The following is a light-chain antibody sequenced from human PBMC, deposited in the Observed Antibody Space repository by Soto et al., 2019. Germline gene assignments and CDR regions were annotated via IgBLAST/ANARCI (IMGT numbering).Light chain of an antibody. V-gene: IGKV1-5*03. J-gene: IGKJ1*01. CDR1: QNIDTC. CDR2: QAS. CDR3: QQFNSYSRT. Sequence: DIQMIQSPSTLSASVGDRVTITCGASQNIDTCLDWYQQKPGQAPKLLIYQASKLENGDPSRFAGCGSGTDFTLTITSLQPDDFATYYCQQFNSYSRTFGQGTKVDIK.